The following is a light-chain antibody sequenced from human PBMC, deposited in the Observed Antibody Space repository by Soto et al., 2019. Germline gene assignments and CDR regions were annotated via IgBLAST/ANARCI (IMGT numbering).Light chain of an antibody. CDR2: EVS. CDR3: SSYTSSSTYV. V-gene: IGLV2-14*01. CDR1: SSDVGGYNY. Sequence: QSVLTQPASVSGSPGQSIPISCTGTSSDVGGYNYVSWYQQHPGKPPKLMIYEVSNRPSGVSNRFSGSKSGNTASLTISGLQAEDEADYYCSSYTSSSTYVFGTGTKLTVL. J-gene: IGLJ1*01.